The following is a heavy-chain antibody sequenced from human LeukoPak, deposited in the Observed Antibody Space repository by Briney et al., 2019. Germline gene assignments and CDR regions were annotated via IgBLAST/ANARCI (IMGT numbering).Heavy chain of an antibody. J-gene: IGHJ5*02. CDR3: ARSPSMVAGTWWFDP. CDR1: GYTFTSCD. V-gene: IGHV1-8*01. Sequence: GASVKVSCKASGYTFTSCDINWVRQATGQGLEWMGWMNPNSGNTGYAQKFQGRVTMTRNTSISTAYMELSSLRSEDTAVYYCARSPSMVAGTWWFDPWGQGTLVTVSS. D-gene: IGHD6-13*01. CDR2: MNPNSGNT.